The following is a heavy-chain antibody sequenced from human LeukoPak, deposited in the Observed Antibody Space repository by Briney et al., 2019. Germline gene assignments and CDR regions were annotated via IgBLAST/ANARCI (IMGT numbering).Heavy chain of an antibody. CDR3: SRGTDAYKGGNY. Sequence: SETLSLTCTVSGGSISSDSWSWIRQPPGKGLEWIGYIHYSGSTNYNPSLKSRVTISVDTSKKQFSLKLTSVTAADTAVYFCSRGTDAYKGGNYWGQGTLVTVSS. D-gene: IGHD5-24*01. CDR2: IHYSGST. J-gene: IGHJ4*02. CDR1: GGSISSDS. V-gene: IGHV4-59*12.